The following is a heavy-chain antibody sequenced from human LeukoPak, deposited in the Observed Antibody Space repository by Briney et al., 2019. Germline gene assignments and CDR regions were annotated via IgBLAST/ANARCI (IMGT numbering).Heavy chain of an antibody. J-gene: IGHJ3*02. CDR2: INPNSGGT. Sequence: ASVKVSCQASGYTFTGYYMHWVRQAPGQGLEWMGWINPNSGGTNYAQKFQGRVTTTRDTSISTAYMGLSRLRSDGTAVYDWARVEGTDAFAIWGQGTMVTVSS. CDR1: GYTFTGYY. CDR3: ARVEGTDAFAI. V-gene: IGHV1-2*02.